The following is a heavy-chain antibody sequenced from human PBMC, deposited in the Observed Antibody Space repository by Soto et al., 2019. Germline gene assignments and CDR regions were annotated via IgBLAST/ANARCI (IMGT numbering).Heavy chain of an antibody. V-gene: IGHV4-30-2*01. Sequence: SETLSLTCAVSGGSISSGGYSWSWIRQPPGKGLEWIGYIYHSGSTYYNPSLQSRVTISVDRSKNQFSLKLSSVTAADTAVYYCARVGGLPPAGYYYYYGMDVWGQGTTVTV. CDR2: IYHSGST. J-gene: IGHJ6*02. CDR1: GGSISSGGYS. CDR3: ARVGGLPPAGYYYYYGMDV. D-gene: IGHD1-26*01.